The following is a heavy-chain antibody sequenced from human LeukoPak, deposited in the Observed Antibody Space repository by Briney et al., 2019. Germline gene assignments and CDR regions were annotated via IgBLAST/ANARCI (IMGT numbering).Heavy chain of an antibody. CDR1: GFTFSSYA. CDR3: ANALGGGNTWYYFDC. D-gene: IGHD6-13*01. Sequence: GGSLRLSCAASGFTFSSYAMSWLRQAPGKGLEWVSSLSGSGGSPNYANSVKGRFTISRDNSKNTLYLQMNSLRAEDTAVYYCANALGGGNTWYYFDCWGQGTLVTVSS. CDR2: LSGSGGSP. J-gene: IGHJ4*02. V-gene: IGHV3-23*01.